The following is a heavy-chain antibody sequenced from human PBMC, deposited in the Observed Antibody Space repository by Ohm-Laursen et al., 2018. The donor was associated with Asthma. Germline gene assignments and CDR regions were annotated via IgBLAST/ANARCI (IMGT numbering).Heavy chain of an antibody. CDR2: IFHAGTT. CDR1: GGSISSGGSS. J-gene: IGHJ6*02. D-gene: IGHD2-2*01. Sequence: TLSLTCAVSGGSISSGGSSWSWIRQPPGKGLEWIGHIFHAGTTYYNPSLKSRVTISADRSKNQFSLKLSSVTAADTAVYYCARQTKRIIVPAADFYYYYGMDVWGQGTTVTVSS. CDR3: ARQTKRIIVPAADFYYYYGMDV. V-gene: IGHV4-30-2*01.